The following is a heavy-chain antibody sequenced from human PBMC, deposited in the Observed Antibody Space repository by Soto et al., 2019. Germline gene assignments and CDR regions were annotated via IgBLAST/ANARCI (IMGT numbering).Heavy chain of an antibody. CDR3: ARAGYTYDSPSYGMDV. CDR2: IDAGNGNT. CDR1: GYTSTSYP. J-gene: IGHJ6*02. V-gene: IGHV1-3*01. Sequence: ASVKVSCKASGYTSTSYPTHWVRQAPGQRLEWMGWIDAGNGNTKYSQKFRGRVTFTTDTSASTAYMDLSSLRSEDTAVYYCARAGYTYDSPSYGMDVWGQGTTVSVSS. D-gene: IGHD5-18*01.